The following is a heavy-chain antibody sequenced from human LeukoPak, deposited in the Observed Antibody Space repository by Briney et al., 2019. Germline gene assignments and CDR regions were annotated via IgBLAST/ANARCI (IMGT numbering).Heavy chain of an antibody. Sequence: GGSLRLSCAASGFTFSSYSMNWVRQAPGEGLEWVSYISSSSSTIYYADSVKGRFTISRDNAKNSLYLQMNSLRAEDTAVYYCARGDSGSYSGDFDYWGQGTLVTVSS. J-gene: IGHJ4*02. CDR2: ISSSSSTI. CDR3: ARGDSGSYSGDFDY. D-gene: IGHD1-26*01. V-gene: IGHV3-48*04. CDR1: GFTFSSYS.